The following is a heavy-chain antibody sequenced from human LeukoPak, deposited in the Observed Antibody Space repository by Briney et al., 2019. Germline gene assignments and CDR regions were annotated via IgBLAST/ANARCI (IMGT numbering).Heavy chain of an antibody. Sequence: QSGGSLRLSCAASGFTVSSNYMSWVRQAPGKGLEWVSVIYSGGSTYYADSVKGRFTIFRDNSKNTLYLQMNSLRAEDTAVYYCARGPRHYYGSRGGFDYWGQGTLVTVSS. CDR2: IYSGGST. CDR1: GFTVSSNY. CDR3: ARGPRHYYGSRGGFDY. J-gene: IGHJ4*02. V-gene: IGHV3-66*01. D-gene: IGHD3-10*01.